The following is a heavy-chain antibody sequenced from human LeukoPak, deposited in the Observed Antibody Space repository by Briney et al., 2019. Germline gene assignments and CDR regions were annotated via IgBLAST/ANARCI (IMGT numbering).Heavy chain of an antibody. V-gene: IGHV3-23*01. J-gene: IGHJ4*02. CDR3: ATYYDILTGYSPFDY. Sequence: PGGSLRLSCAASGFTFSSYAMSWVRQAPGKGLEWVSAISGSGGSTYYADSVKGRFTISRDNAKNSLYLQMNSLRAEDTAVYYCATYYDILTGYSPFDYWGQGTLVTVSS. CDR1: GFTFSSYA. D-gene: IGHD3-9*01. CDR2: ISGSGGST.